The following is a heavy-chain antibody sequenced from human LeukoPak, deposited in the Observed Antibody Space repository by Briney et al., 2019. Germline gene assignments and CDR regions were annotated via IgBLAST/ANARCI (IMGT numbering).Heavy chain of an antibody. J-gene: IGHJ3*02. Sequence: NLGASLQISCQCSGYSFTSYWISCVRQLPGKRLEWMGIINPGDSDTRYSPSFQGQVTISADKSIRTAYLQWSSLKVSDTAMYYCARPRSGSWYTAYDIWGQGTMVTVS. CDR2: INPGDSDT. CDR3: ARPRSGSWYTAYDI. V-gene: IGHV5-51*01. D-gene: IGHD6-13*01. CDR1: GYSFTSYW.